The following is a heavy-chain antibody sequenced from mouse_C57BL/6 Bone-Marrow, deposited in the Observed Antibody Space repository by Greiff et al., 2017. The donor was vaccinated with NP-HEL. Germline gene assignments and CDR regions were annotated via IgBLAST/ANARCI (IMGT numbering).Heavy chain of an antibody. J-gene: IGHJ3*01. CDR1: GFSLTSYG. Sequence: QVQLQQSGPGLVQPSQSLSITCTVSGFSLTSYGVHWVRQSPGKGLEWLGVIWSGGSTDYNAAFISRLSISKDNSKSQVFFKMNSLQADDTAIYDCARPGYYGSSPWFAYWGQGTLVTVSA. V-gene: IGHV2-2*01. D-gene: IGHD1-1*01. CDR2: IWSGGST. CDR3: ARPGYYGSSPWFAY.